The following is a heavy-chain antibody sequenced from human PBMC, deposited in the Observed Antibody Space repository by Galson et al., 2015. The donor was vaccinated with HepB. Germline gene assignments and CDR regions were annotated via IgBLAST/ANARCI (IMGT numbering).Heavy chain of an antibody. V-gene: IGHV5-51*01. J-gene: IGHJ4*02. CDR3: ARHGGGAAAFDY. CDR2: ISPRDSDT. Sequence: QSGAEVKKPGESLKISCKGSGYNFASHWIAWVRQMPKKGLEWMGIISPRDSDTRYRPSFQGQVTISVDKSISTAYLQWSSLKDSDTAMYYCARHGGGAAAFDYWGQGTLVTVSS. CDR1: GYNFASHW. D-gene: IGHD6-25*01.